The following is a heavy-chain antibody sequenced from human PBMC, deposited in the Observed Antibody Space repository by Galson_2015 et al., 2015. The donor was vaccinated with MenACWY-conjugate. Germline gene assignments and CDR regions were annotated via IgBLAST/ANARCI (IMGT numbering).Heavy chain of an antibody. J-gene: IGHJ4*02. CDR2: ISGRDGRI. D-gene: IGHD1-26*01. CDR1: GFTISSCA. Sequence: SLRLSCAASGFTISSCAMTWGRQGPGTRLEWVLGISGRDGRIFYAASVKGRFTITRDNSKNTVYRQMTSLNAEDTAVYLCARGLGTGSFSELDSWGQGILVTVSS. CDR3: ARGLGTGSFSELDS. V-gene: IGHV3-23*01.